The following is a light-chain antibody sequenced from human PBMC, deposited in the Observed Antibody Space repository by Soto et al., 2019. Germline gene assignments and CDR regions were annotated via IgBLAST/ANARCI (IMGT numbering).Light chain of an antibody. J-gene: IGKJ3*01. CDR1: QGIRND. CDR2: AAS. CDR3: LQKYFYPFT. Sequence: AIQMTQSPSSLSASVGDRVTITCRASQGIRNDLDWFQQKPGKAPKLLIYAASNLQSGVPARFSGSGSGTDFTLTISSLQPEDFATYYCLQKYFYPFTFAPGTKVDI. V-gene: IGKV1-6*01.